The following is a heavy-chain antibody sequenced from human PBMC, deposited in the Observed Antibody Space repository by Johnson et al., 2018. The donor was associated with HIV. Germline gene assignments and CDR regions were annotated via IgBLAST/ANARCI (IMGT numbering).Heavy chain of an antibody. CDR1: GFTFSSYA. Sequence: EVLLLESGGGLVQPGGSLRPSCAVSGFTFSSYAMSWVRQAPGKGLEWVSTISGSGSSTYYADSVKGRFTISRDNSKNKLYLQMNSLRAEDTAVYYCAKPKTGIDAFDIWGQGTMVTVSS. D-gene: IGHD3-10*01. J-gene: IGHJ3*02. CDR3: AKPKTGIDAFDI. V-gene: IGHV3-23*01. CDR2: ISGSGSST.